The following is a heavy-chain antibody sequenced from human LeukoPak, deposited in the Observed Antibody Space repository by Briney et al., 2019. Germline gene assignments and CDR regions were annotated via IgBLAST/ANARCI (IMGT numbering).Heavy chain of an antibody. J-gene: IGHJ4*02. D-gene: IGHD3-22*01. V-gene: IGHV3-48*01. CDR1: GFTFSSFN. CDR2: ITSRSSST. Sequence: GGSLRLSCAASGFTFSSFNMNWVRQAPGKGLEWVSYITSRSSSTYYADSVRGRFTIFRDNAKNSLYLRMNSLRVEDTAVYYCARGKYYDSDVYYYKLDYWGQGTLVTVSS. CDR3: ARGKYYDSDVYYYKLDY.